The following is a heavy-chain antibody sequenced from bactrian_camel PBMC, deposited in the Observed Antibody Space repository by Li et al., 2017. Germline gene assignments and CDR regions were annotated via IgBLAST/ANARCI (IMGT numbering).Heavy chain of an antibody. V-gene: IGHV3S1*01. Sequence: HVQLVESGGGLVQPGGSLRLSCEASGFTISSRWMYWVRQAPGKGLEWVSNISSLSGSTNDTDSVKGRFTISRDNPENTLYLQMDSLKPEDTAMYYCAGTLWYDASWHACTPGSYNYWGQGTQVTVS. D-gene: IGHD6*01. CDR1: GFTISSRW. CDR2: ISSLSGST. CDR3: AGTLWYDASWHACTPGSYNY. J-gene: IGHJ4*01.